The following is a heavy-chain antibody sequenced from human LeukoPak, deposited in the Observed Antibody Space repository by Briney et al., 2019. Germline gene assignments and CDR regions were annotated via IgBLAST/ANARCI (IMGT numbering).Heavy chain of an antibody. CDR3: AAATKGAFDI. Sequence: SVKVSCKASGFTFSRTGLKWVRQAREQRPEWIGWIVVGSGNTTYAQKFQERLTITRDMSTSTAYMELSSLRSDDTAVYYCAAATKGAFDIWGQGTMVTVSS. CDR2: IVVGSGNT. V-gene: IGHV1-58*01. J-gene: IGHJ3*02. CDR1: GFTFSRTG. D-gene: IGHD5-24*01.